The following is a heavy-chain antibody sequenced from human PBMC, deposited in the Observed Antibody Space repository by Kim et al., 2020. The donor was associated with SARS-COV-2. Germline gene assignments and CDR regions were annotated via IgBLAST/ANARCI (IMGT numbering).Heavy chain of an antibody. CDR2: IYPGDSDT. J-gene: IGHJ6*02. CDR3: ARPEYCSSTSCNGYYYYGMDV. Sequence: GESLKISCKGSGYSFTSYWIGWVRQMPGKGLEWMGIIYPGDSDTRYSPSFQGQVTISADKSISTAYLQWSSLKASDTAMYYCARPEYCSSTSCNGYYYYGMDVWGQGTTVTVSS. CDR1: GYSFTSYW. V-gene: IGHV5-51*01. D-gene: IGHD2-2*01.